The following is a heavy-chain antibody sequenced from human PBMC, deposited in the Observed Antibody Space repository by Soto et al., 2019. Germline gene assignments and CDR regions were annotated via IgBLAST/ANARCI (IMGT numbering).Heavy chain of an antibody. CDR3: ARASRSPVAAFGP. J-gene: IGHJ5*02. CDR1: GFTFSDYD. Sequence: EVQLVESGGGLVQPGGSLRLSCAASGFTFSDYDMHWVRQASGKGLEWVSAIGSAGDTYYPGSVKGRFTISRENAKNSLFLQINSLRVEDTAVYYCARASRSPVAAFGPWGQGTLVTVSS. D-gene: IGHD6-19*01. V-gene: IGHV3-13*01. CDR2: IGSAGDT.